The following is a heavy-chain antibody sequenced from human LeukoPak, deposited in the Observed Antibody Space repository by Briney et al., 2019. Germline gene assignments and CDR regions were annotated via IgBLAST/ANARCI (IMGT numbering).Heavy chain of an antibody. D-gene: IGHD1-14*01. CDR1: GGSISSYY. J-gene: IGHJ4*02. Sequence: PSETLSLTCTVSGGSISSYYWSWIRQPPGKGLEWIGYIYYSGSTNYNPSLKSRVTISVDTSKNQFSLKLSSVTAADTAVYYCARHEWNQTPFDYWGQGTLVTVSS. CDR2: IYYSGST. V-gene: IGHV4-59*08. CDR3: ARHEWNQTPFDY.